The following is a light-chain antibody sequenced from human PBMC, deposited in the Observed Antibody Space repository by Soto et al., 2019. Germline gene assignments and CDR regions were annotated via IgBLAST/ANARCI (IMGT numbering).Light chain of an antibody. Sequence: DIQMTQSPSSLSASVGDRVTITCRASQSIGSYLNWYQQKPGKAPNLLIHGGSILQSGVPPRFSGGGGGTDFTLTISSLQPEDFAVYYCQQYNNWPPLTFGGGTKVEIK. CDR3: QQYNNWPPLT. CDR2: GGS. V-gene: IGKV1-39*01. CDR1: QSIGSY. J-gene: IGKJ4*01.